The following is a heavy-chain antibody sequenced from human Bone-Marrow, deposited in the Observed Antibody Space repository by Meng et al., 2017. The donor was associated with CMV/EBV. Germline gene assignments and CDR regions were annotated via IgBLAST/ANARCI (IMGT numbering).Heavy chain of an antibody. J-gene: IGHJ3*02. CDR3: ARSDYAYDTFDI. CDR2: ISYDGTNE. CDR1: GFCFSSYT. D-gene: IGHD4-17*01. Sequence: GSLKISCAASGFCFSSYTIHWVRQTPGKGMEWVTLISYDGTNEFYADSVKGRFTISRDNSKNTLYLQMNTLRAEETAVYYCARSDYAYDTFDIWGQGTMVTVSS. V-gene: IGHV3-30*14.